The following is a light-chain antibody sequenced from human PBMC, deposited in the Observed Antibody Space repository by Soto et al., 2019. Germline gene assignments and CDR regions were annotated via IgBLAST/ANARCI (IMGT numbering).Light chain of an antibody. Sequence: EIVLTQSPGTLSLSPGERATLSCRASQSVSSSYLAWYQQKPGQAPRLLIYGASSRATGIPDRFSVSGSGTDFPLTISRLEPEDFAVYYCQQYGSSPYTFGQGTKLEIK. CDR1: QSVSSSY. V-gene: IGKV3-20*01. CDR3: QQYGSSPYT. J-gene: IGKJ2*01. CDR2: GAS.